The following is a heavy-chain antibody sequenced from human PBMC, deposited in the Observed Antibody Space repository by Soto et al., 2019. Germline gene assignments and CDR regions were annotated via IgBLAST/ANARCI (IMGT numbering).Heavy chain of an antibody. D-gene: IGHD3-3*01. CDR1: GYSFFSYY. V-gene: IGHV1-46*01. Sequence: ASVKVSCKESGYSFFSYYIHWVRQATGQGLEWMGRFLASGGNTDYAQRFRGRISMTRDTSTTNTVSLELTSLTSDDTAVYYCARGGATLFGVIDSWGQGTRVTVSS. CDR3: ARGGATLFGVIDS. J-gene: IGHJ4*02. CDR2: FLASGGNT.